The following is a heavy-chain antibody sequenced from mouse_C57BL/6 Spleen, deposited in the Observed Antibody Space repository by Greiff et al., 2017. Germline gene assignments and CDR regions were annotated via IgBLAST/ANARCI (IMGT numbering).Heavy chain of an antibody. Sequence: SGPELVKPGASVKISCKASGYSFTDYNMNWVKQSNGKSLEWIGVINPNNGTTSYNQKFKGKATLTVDQSSSTAYMQLNSLTSADAAVYYCARERDYGSSPFADWGQGTLVTVSA. J-gene: IGHJ3*01. D-gene: IGHD1-1*01. CDR3: ARERDYGSSPFAD. CDR2: INPNNGTT. CDR1: GYSFTDYN. V-gene: IGHV1-39*01.